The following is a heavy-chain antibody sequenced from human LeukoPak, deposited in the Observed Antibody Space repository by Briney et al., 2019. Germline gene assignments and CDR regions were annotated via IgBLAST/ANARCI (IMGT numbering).Heavy chain of an antibody. Sequence: PGGSLRLSWAASGFTFSSYAMSWVRQAPGKGLEWVSSISGSGGSTYYADSVKGRFTISRDNSKNTLYLQMNSLRAEDTAVYYCAKDVMITFGGVTISTVFDYWGQGTLVTVSS. CDR2: ISGSGGST. D-gene: IGHD3-16*01. CDR3: AKDVMITFGGVTISTVFDY. V-gene: IGHV3-23*01. CDR1: GFTFSSYA. J-gene: IGHJ4*02.